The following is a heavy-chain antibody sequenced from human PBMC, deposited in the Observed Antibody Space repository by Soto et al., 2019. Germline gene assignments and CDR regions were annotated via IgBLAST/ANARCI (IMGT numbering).Heavy chain of an antibody. CDR3: ARGVPFGHYSMDV. CDR2: IKHSGST. Sequence: QVQLQQWGAGLLKPSETLSLTCAVYDGSFTGFHWTWIRRPPGKGLEWIGEIKHSGSTNYNPSLTRRVTISVDTSKTQFSQKLNSVTAADTAVYYCARGVPFGHYSMDVWGQGTTVTVSS. CDR1: DGSFTGFH. J-gene: IGHJ6*02. V-gene: IGHV4-34*01. D-gene: IGHD3-3*01.